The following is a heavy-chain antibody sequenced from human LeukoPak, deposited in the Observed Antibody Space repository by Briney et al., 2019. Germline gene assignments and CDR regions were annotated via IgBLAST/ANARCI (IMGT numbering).Heavy chain of an antibody. D-gene: IGHD6-13*01. V-gene: IGHV3-21*01. J-gene: IGHJ4*02. CDR3: AAHHSSSWYFFRIYFDY. CDR2: ISSSSSYI. Sequence: GGSLRLSCAASGFTFSSYSMNWVRQAQGKGLEWVSSISSSSSYIYYADSVKGRFTISRDNAKNSLYLQMNSLRAEDTAVYYCAAHHSSSWYFFRIYFDYWGQGTLVTVSS. CDR1: GFTFSSYS.